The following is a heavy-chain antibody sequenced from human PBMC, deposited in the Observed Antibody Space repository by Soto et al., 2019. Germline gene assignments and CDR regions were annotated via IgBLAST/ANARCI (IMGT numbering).Heavy chain of an antibody. J-gene: IGHJ1*01. CDR3: ARHYCSGGSCYRAEYFQH. CDR2: INHSGST. CDR1: GGSFSGYY. V-gene: IGHV4-34*01. Sequence: PSETLSLTCAVYGGSFSGYYWSWIRQPPGKGLEWIGEINHSGSTNYNPSLKSRVTISVDTSKNQFSLKLSSVTAADTAVYYCARHYCSGGSCYRAEYFQHWGQGTLVTVSS. D-gene: IGHD2-15*01.